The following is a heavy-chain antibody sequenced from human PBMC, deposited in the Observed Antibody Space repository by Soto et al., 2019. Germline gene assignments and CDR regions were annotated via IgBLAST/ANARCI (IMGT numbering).Heavy chain of an antibody. D-gene: IGHD6-19*01. CDR2: ISWNSGSI. CDR1: GFKFDEYA. Sequence: EVQLVESGGALVQPGGSLRLSCTASGFKFDEYAMHWVRQAPGKGLEWVSGISWNSGSISYAASVRGRITISRDNAKNSLYLHINSLRPGDTALYDWAKAYSSGWTTWFDPWGQGTLVTVSS. CDR3: AKAYSSGWTTWFDP. V-gene: IGHV3-9*01. J-gene: IGHJ5*02.